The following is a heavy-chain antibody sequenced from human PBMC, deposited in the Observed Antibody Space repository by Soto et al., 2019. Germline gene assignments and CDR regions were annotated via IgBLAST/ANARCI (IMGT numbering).Heavy chain of an antibody. V-gene: IGHV6-1*01. D-gene: IGHD6-19*01. CDR1: GDSVSSNSAA. Sequence: PSQTLSLTCAISGDSVSSNSAAWNWIRQSPSRGLEWLGRTYYRSKWYNDYAVSVKSRITINPDTSKNQFSLQLNSVTPEDTAVYYCARDNRRPGWLVQDAFDIWGQGTMVTVSS. CDR2: TYYRSKWYN. J-gene: IGHJ3*02. CDR3: ARDNRRPGWLVQDAFDI.